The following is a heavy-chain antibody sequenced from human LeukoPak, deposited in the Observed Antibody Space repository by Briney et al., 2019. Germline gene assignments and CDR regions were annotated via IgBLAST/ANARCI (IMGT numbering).Heavy chain of an antibody. V-gene: IGHV3-30*18. CDR3: AKSLNPKYYFDY. Sequence: GRSLRLSCAASGFTFSSYGMHWVRQAPGKGLEWVAVISYDGSNKYYADSVKGRFTISRDNSKNTLCLQMNSLRAEDTAVYYCAKSLNPKYYFDYWGQGTLVTVSS. CDR1: GFTFSSYG. CDR2: ISYDGSNK. J-gene: IGHJ4*02.